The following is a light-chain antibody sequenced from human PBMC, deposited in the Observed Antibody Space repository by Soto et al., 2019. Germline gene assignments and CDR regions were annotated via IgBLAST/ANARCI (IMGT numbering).Light chain of an antibody. CDR3: QQNYSIPIT. V-gene: IGKV1-39*01. CDR1: QSISNS. CDR2: GAS. Sequence: DIQMTQSPSSLSASVGDRVTITCRASQSISNSLNWYHQKPGKAPDLLIYGASSLQSGVTSRFTGSGSGTDFTLTITDLQPEDFATYYCQQNYSIPITFGQGTRLEIK. J-gene: IGKJ5*01.